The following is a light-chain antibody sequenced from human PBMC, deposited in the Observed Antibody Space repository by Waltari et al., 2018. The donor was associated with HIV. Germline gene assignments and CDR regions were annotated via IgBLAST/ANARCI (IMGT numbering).Light chain of an antibody. Sequence: DIQMTQSPASLSASVGDRVTITCRASQGITNYLAWYQKKPGKVPKLLIYAAGTLQSGGPSRFSGSGSGTDFTLTISSLQPEDVATYYCQNYNSAPRTFGQGTKVEIK. V-gene: IGKV1-27*01. CDR2: AAG. J-gene: IGKJ1*01. CDR1: QGITNY. CDR3: QNYNSAPRT.